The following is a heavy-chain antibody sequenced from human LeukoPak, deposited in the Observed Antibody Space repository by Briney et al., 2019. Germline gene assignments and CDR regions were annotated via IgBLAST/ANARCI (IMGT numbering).Heavy chain of an antibody. J-gene: IGHJ4*02. D-gene: IGHD1/OR15-1a*01. CDR3: AKEGTASKPSDPDH. V-gene: IGHV3-30*02. CDR2: IRYDGSDK. Sequence: GASLRLSCAAPGFIFTDYGMHWVRQAPGKGLEWLTFIRYDGSDKYYADSVKGRFTISRDNSKNTLYLQMNSLTSEDTAVYYCAKEGTASKPSDPDHCGQGILVTVSS. CDR1: GFIFTDYG.